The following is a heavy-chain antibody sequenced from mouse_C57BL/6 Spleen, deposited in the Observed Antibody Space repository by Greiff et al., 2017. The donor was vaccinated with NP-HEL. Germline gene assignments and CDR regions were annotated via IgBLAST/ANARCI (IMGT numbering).Heavy chain of an antibody. CDR1: GFTFSSYG. D-gene: IGHD2-1*01. V-gene: IGHV5-6*02. CDR2: ISSGGSYT. Sequence: EVKLVESGGDLVKPGGSLKLSCAASGFTFSSYGMSWVRQTPDKRLEWVATISSGGSYTYYPDSVKGRFTISRDNAKNTLYLQMSSLKSEDTAMYYCARHTTVTLDYWGQGTTLTVSS. J-gene: IGHJ2*01. CDR3: ARHTTVTLDY.